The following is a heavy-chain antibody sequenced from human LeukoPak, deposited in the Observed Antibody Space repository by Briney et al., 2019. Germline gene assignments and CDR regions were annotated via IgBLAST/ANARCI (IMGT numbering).Heavy chain of an antibody. Sequence: PGGSLRLSCAASGFTVSSNYTSWVRQAPGKGLEWVSVIYSGGSTYYADSVKGRFTISRDNSKNTLYLQMNSLRAEDTAVYYCARGERSGYYTSYYYYYMDVWGKGTTVTVSS. J-gene: IGHJ6*03. CDR2: IYSGGST. CDR3: ARGERSGYYTSYYYYYMDV. CDR1: GFTVSSNY. V-gene: IGHV3-66*02. D-gene: IGHD3-3*01.